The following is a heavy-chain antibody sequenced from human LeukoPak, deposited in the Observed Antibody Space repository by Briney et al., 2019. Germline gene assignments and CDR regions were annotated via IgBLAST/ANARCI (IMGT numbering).Heavy chain of an antibody. V-gene: IGHV3-48*03. Sequence: GGSLRLSCAASGFTFSSYEMNWVRQAPGKGLEWVSYISSSGSTIYYADSVKGRFTISRDNAKNSLYLQMNSLRAEDTAVYYCAMGAPSITMVRGVIDYWGQGTLVTVSS. CDR1: GFTFSSYE. CDR3: AMGAPSITMVRGVIDY. J-gene: IGHJ4*02. D-gene: IGHD3-10*01. CDR2: ISSSGSTI.